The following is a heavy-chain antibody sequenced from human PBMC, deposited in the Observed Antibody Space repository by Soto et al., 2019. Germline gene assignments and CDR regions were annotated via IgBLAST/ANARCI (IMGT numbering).Heavy chain of an antibody. V-gene: IGHV5-51*01. J-gene: IGHJ3*02. CDR1: GYSFTSYW. CDR2: IYPGDSDT. D-gene: IGHD6-6*01. CDR3: ARQGTPQWEQLVLRLDAFDI. Sequence: PGESLKISCKGSGYSFTSYWIGWVRQMPWKGLEWMGIIYPGDSDTRYSPSFQGQVTISADKSISTAYLQWSSLKASDTAMYYCARQGTPQWEQLVLRLDAFDIWGQGTMVTVSS.